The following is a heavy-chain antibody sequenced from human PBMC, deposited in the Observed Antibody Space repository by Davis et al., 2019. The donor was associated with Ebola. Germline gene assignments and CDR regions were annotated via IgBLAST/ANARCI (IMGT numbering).Heavy chain of an antibody. CDR2: IYHSGST. CDR1: GGSISSGGYS. V-gene: IGHV4-30-2*01. CDR3: ARVGIREYYFDY. Sequence: MPSETLSLTCAVSGGSISSGGYSWSWIRQPPGKGLEWIGYIYHSGSTYYNPSLKSRVTISVDRSKNQFSLKLSSVTAADTAVYYCARVGIREYYFDYWGQGTLVTVSS. J-gene: IGHJ4*02. D-gene: IGHD3-10*01.